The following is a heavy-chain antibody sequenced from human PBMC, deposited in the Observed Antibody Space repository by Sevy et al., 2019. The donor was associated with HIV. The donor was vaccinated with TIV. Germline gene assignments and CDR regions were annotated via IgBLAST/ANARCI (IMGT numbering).Heavy chain of an antibody. CDR1: GFTFSSDA. J-gene: IGHJ4*02. V-gene: IGHV3-23*01. CDR3: AKDQSGWNEDN. D-gene: IGHD1-1*01. Sequence: GGSLRLSCAASGFTFSSDAMSWVRQAPGKGLEWVSAISGSGGSTYYADSGKGRFTISRDNSKNTLYLQMNSLRAEDTAVYYCAKDQSGWNEDNWGQGTLVTVSS. CDR2: ISGSGGST.